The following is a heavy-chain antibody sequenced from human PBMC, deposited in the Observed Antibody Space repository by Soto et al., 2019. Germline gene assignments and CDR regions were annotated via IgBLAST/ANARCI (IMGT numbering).Heavy chain of an antibody. CDR1: GFTFSSYA. Sequence: GGSLRLSCAASGFTFSSYAMHWVRQAPGKGLEWVAVISYDGSNKYYADSVKGRFTISRDNSKNTLYLQMNSLRAEDTAVYYCARSSWVAAGFSYYGMDVWGQGTTVTVSS. J-gene: IGHJ6*02. V-gene: IGHV3-30-3*01. CDR2: ISYDGSNK. D-gene: IGHD6-13*01. CDR3: ARSSWVAAGFSYYGMDV.